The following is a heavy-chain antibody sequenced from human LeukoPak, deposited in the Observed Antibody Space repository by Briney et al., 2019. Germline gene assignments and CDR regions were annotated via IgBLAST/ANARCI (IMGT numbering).Heavy chain of an antibody. D-gene: IGHD4-17*01. CDR2: ISYDGSNK. V-gene: IGHV3-30-3*01. CDR1: GFTFSSYA. J-gene: IGHJ6*02. Sequence: GGSLRLSCAASGFTFSSYAMSWVRQAPGKGLEWVAVISYDGSNKYYADSVKGRFTISRDNSKNTLYLQMNSLRAEDTAVYYCARGPRLRRYGMDVWGQGTTVTVSS. CDR3: ARGPRLRRYGMDV.